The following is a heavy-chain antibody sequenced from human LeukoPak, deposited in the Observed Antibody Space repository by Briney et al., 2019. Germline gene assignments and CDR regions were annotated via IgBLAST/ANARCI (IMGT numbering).Heavy chain of an antibody. D-gene: IGHD1-1*01. CDR1: GFTFSSYM. Sequence: GGSLRLSCAASGFTFSSYMMNWVRQAPGKGLEWVSSINSGSTYTYYTESVKGRYTVSRDNAKNSLFLQMNSLRAEDTAIYYCARSLTTLTYEGYWGQGTLVTVSS. CDR2: INSGSTYT. CDR3: ARSLTTLTYEGY. J-gene: IGHJ4*02. V-gene: IGHV3-21*01.